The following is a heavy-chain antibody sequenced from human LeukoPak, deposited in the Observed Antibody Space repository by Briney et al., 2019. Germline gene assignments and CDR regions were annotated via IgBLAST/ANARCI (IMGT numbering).Heavy chain of an antibody. CDR3: AREVVVVQRLKSFDY. J-gene: IGHJ4*02. V-gene: IGHV1-46*01. CDR1: GYTFTNYY. D-gene: IGHD3-22*01. Sequence: GASVKVSCKASGYTFTNYYMHWVRQAPGQGLEWMGIINPSGGSTSYAQKFQGRVTMTRDTSTSTVYMELSSLRSEDTAVYYCAREVVVVQRLKSFDYWGQGTLVTVSS. CDR2: INPSGGST.